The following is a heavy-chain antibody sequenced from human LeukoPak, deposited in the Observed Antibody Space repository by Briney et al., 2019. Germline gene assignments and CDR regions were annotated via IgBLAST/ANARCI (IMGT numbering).Heavy chain of an antibody. J-gene: IGHJ3*02. D-gene: IGHD3-10*01. V-gene: IGHV4-31*03. CDR2: IYYSGST. CDR1: GGSISSGGYY. CDR3: ARGFRFGDHDAFDI. Sequence: SETLSLTCTVSGGSISSGGYYWSWIRQHPGKGLEWIGYIYYSGSTYYNPSLKSRVTISVDTSKNQFSLKLSSVTAADTAVYYCARGFRFGDHDAFDIWGQGTMVTVSS.